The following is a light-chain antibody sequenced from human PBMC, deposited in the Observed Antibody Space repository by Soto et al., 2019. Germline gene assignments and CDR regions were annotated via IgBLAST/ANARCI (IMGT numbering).Light chain of an antibody. J-gene: IGLJ2*01. CDR1: KLGDKY. Sequence: SYELTQPPSVPVSPGQTASITCSGEKLGDKYACWYQQKPGQSPALVIYQNSKRPAGIPERFSGSNSGNTATLTISGTQAMDEADYYCQAWDSSTVVFGGGTKLTVL. V-gene: IGLV3-1*01. CDR3: QAWDSSTVV. CDR2: QNS.